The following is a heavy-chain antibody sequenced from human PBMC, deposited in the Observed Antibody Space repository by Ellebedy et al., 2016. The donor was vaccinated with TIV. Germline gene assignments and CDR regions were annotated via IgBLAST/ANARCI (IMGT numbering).Heavy chain of an antibody. J-gene: IGHJ2*01. CDR2: ISDSGTT. CDR3: ARDLSGGSAL. V-gene: IGHV4-39*07. Sequence: MPSETLSLTCSVSGGSISGSNCFWGWIRQPPGKGLEWIGSISDSGTTHYNPSLKSRVTISVDTSKNQFSLKWTSVTAADTAVYYCARDLSGGSALWGRGTLVTVSS. D-gene: IGHD1-26*01. CDR1: GGSISGSNCF.